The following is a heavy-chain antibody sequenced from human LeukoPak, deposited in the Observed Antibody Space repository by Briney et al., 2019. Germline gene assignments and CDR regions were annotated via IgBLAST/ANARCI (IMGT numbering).Heavy chain of an antibody. CDR1: GYSISSGYY. D-gene: IGHD6-13*01. CDR3: ARDPGYSSSWYRVWFDP. J-gene: IGHJ5*02. CDR2: IYHSGST. V-gene: IGHV4-38-2*02. Sequence: KASETLSLTCTVSGYSISSGYYWGWIRQPPGKGREWIGSIYHSGSTYYNPSLKSRVTISVDTSKNQFSLKLSSVTAADTAVYYCARDPGYSSSWYRVWFDPWGQGTLVTVSS.